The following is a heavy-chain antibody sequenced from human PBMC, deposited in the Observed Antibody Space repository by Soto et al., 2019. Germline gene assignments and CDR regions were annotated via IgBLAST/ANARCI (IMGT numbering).Heavy chain of an antibody. D-gene: IGHD6-13*01. CDR3: AKGAGAAAGNY. J-gene: IGHJ4*02. CDR2: ISYDGSNK. V-gene: IGHV3-30*18. Sequence: SLRLSCAASGFTFSSYGMHWVRQAPGKGLEWVAVISYDGSNKYYADSVKGRFTISRDNSKNTLYLQMNSLRAEDTAVYYCAKGAGAAAGNYWGQGTLVTVSS. CDR1: GFTFSSYG.